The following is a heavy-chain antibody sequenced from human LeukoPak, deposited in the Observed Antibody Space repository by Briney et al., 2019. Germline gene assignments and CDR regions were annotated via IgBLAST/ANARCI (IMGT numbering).Heavy chain of an antibody. Sequence: GGSLRLSCAASGFTFSSYWMSRVRQAPGKGLEWVANIKQDGSEKYYVDSVKGRFTISRDNAKNSLYLQMNSLRAEDTAVYYCARDGRGAVAGIYYYYYMDVWGKGTTVTVSS. V-gene: IGHV3-7*01. D-gene: IGHD6-19*01. CDR1: GFTFSSYW. CDR2: IKQDGSEK. J-gene: IGHJ6*03. CDR3: ARDGRGAVAGIYYYYYMDV.